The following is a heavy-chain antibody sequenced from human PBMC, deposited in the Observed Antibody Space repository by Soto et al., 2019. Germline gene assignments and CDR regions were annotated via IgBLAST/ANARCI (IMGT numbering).Heavy chain of an antibody. CDR3: ARSHSYGYGGYYYGMDV. V-gene: IGHV1-18*01. CDR1: GYTFTSYG. CDR2: ISAYNGNT. D-gene: IGHD5-18*01. Sequence: GAAVKVSCKASGYTFTSYGISWVRQAPGQGLEWMGWISAYNGNTNYAQKLQGRVTMTTDTSTSTAYMELRSLRSDDTAVYYCARSHSYGYGGYYYGMDVWGQGTMVTVSS. J-gene: IGHJ6*02.